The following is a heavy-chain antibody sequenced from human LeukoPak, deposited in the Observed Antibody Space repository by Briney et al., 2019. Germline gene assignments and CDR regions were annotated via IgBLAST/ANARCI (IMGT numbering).Heavy chain of an antibody. D-gene: IGHD2-15*01. Sequence: ASVRVSCKASGGSLSSYSITWVRQAPGQGLEWMGGIIPIFGAANYAQKFQGRVTITADESTTTAYMELRSLRSEDTAVYYCAKDWEYCSGGSCRTYGGLDYWGQGTLVTVSS. CDR2: IIPIFGAA. V-gene: IGHV1-69*13. CDR1: GGSLSSYS. J-gene: IGHJ4*02. CDR3: AKDWEYCSGGSCRTYGGLDY.